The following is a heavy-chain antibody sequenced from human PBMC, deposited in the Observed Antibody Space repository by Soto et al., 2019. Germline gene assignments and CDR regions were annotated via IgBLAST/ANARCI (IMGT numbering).Heavy chain of an antibody. V-gene: IGHV1-3*01. CDR1: GYTFTSYA. CDR3: AVLGDFWSGYYRSQPRQYGMDV. D-gene: IGHD3-3*01. J-gene: IGHJ6*02. CDR2: INAGNGNT. Sequence: GASVKVSCKASGYTFTSYAMHWVRQAPGQRLEWMGWINAGNGNTKYSQKFQDRVTITRDTSASTAYMELSRLRSDDTAVYYCAVLGDFWSGYYRSQPRQYGMDVWAQRTTVTVSS.